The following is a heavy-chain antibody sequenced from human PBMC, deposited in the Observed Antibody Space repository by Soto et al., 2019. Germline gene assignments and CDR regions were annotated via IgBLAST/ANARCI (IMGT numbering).Heavy chain of an antibody. CDR1: GCNCSRYS. CDR2: NSITSSYI. CDR3: ARGESVVAPASCDI. V-gene: IGHV3-21*01. J-gene: IGHJ3*02. Sequence: EVQLVESGGGLSKPGWCLRLSCAASGCNCSRYSMNWVRHAPGKGLEWVSSNSITSSYIYFADSVKGRFTMSRANDRNALYLQINSLIAEATAVYYCARGESVVAPASCDILGRGTMVSVSS. D-gene: IGHD2-15*01.